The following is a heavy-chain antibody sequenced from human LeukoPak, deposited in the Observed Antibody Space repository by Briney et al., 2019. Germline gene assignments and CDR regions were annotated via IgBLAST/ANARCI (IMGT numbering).Heavy chain of an antibody. J-gene: IGHJ4*02. D-gene: IGHD5-24*01. CDR1: GFTFSNYA. V-gene: IGHV3-23*01. CDR2: ISGSGGST. CDR3: AKDYASDMATAPFDY. Sequence: GGSLRLXCAASGFTFSNYAMRWVRQAPGKGLEWVSVISGSGGSTHYADSVKGRFTISRDNSKNTLYLQMNSLRAEDTAVYYCAKDYASDMATAPFDYWGQGTLVTVSS.